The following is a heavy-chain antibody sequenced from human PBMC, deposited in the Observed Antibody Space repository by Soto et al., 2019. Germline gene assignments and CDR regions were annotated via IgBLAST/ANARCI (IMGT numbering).Heavy chain of an antibody. CDR3: AREGSAYRNHNLFDH. J-gene: IGHJ4*02. CDR1: GGTFSSYA. V-gene: IGHV1-69*13. D-gene: IGHD4-4*01. Sequence: SSVKVSCKASGGTFSSYAISWVRQAPGQGLEWMGGIIPIFGTANYAQKFQGRVTITADESTSTAYMALSSLRSEDTAVYYCAREGSAYRNHNLFDHYGQETMVTVSS. CDR2: IIPIFGTA.